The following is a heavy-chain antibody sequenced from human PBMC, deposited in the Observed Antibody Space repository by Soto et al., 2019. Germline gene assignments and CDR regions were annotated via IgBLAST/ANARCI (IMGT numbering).Heavy chain of an antibody. CDR1: GFTFSSYS. V-gene: IGHV3-21*01. Sequence: EVQLVESGGGLVNPGGSVRLSCAASGFTFSSYSMNWVRQAPGKGLEWVASISDTGYYIYHADSVKVRFTIARDNGKKSVYLQMNSLRVEDTAVYYCAREGGQDRNSEDFDFWGEGTLVTVSA. D-gene: IGHD3-16*01. CDR2: ISDTGYYI. CDR3: AREGGQDRNSEDFDF. J-gene: IGHJ4*02.